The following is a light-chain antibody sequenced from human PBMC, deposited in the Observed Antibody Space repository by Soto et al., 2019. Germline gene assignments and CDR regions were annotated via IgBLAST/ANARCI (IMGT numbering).Light chain of an antibody. V-gene: IGLV2-14*03. CDR3: SSFTTTRFDV. CDR1: GNDIGAYDY. J-gene: IGLJ1*01. Sequence: QSALTQPTSVSGSPGQSITIYCTGSGNDIGAYDYVSWYQQHPGKAPRLLIHGVRNRPPGISSRFSASKSGLTASLTISGLRAEDEADDYCSSFTTTRFDVFGPGTQLTVL. CDR2: GVR.